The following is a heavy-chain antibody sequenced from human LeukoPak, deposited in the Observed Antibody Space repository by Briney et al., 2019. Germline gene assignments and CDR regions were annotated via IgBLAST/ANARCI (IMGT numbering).Heavy chain of an antibody. CDR1: GISFNNYG. CDR3: AKVISSYSGYDSY. Sequence: GGSLRLSCAASGISFNNYGMSWVRQAPGKGLEWVSSISNGGHHTYYADSVRGRFTISRDNSKNTLYLQMDSLRAADTAVYYCAKVISSYSGYDSYWGQGTLVTVSS. V-gene: IGHV3-23*01. J-gene: IGHJ4*02. CDR2: ISNGGHHT. D-gene: IGHD5-12*01.